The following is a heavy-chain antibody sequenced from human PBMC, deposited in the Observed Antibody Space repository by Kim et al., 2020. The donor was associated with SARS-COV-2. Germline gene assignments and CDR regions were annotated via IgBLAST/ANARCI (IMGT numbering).Heavy chain of an antibody. Sequence: SVKVSCKASGGTFSSYAISWVRQAPGQGLEWMGGIIPIFGTANYAQKFQGRVTITADESTSTAYMELSSLRSEDTAVYYCARAAFIAAAGDLHNWFDPWGQGTLVTVSS. CDR3: ARAAFIAAAGDLHNWFDP. D-gene: IGHD6-13*01. J-gene: IGHJ5*02. CDR2: IIPIFGTA. V-gene: IGHV1-69*13. CDR1: GGTFSSYA.